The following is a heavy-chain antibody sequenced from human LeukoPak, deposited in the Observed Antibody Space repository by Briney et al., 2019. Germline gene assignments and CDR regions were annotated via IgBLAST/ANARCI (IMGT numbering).Heavy chain of an antibody. CDR1: GFSFSDYS. J-gene: IGHJ4*02. Sequence: GGSLRLSCAASGFSFSDYSMNWVRQALGKGLEWVSYISSSSSAIYFADSVKGRFTMSRDNGKNSLYLQMNSLRDEDTAVYYCARARDGYNSGIDFWGQGTLVTVSS. V-gene: IGHV3-48*02. CDR3: ARARDGYNSGIDF. CDR2: ISSSSSAI. D-gene: IGHD5-24*01.